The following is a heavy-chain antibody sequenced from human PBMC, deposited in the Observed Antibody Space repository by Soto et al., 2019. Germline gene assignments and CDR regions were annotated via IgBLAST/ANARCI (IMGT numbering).Heavy chain of an antibody. Sequence: EASVKVSCKASGYTFTSYDINWVRQATGQGLEWMGWMNPSSGNTGYAQKFQGRVTMTRNTSISTAYMELSSLRSEDTAVYYCARLAAAGRYYYYYYMDVWGKGTTVTVSS. CDR3: ARLAAAGRYYYYYYMDV. CDR2: MNPSSGNT. J-gene: IGHJ6*03. CDR1: GYTFTSYD. D-gene: IGHD6-13*01. V-gene: IGHV1-8*01.